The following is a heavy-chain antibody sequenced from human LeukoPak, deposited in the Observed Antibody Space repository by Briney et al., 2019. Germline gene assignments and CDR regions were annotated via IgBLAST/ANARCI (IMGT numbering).Heavy chain of an antibody. CDR1: GFTFSSYW. CDR3: ARGDFNDYGDYVDAFEI. Sequence: GGSLRLYCAASGFTFSSYWMSWVRQAPGKGLEWVANIKPDGSEKYCVDSVKGRFTISRDNAKKSLYLQMNSLRAEDTAVYYCARGDFNDYGDYVDAFEIWGQGTMVTVSA. V-gene: IGHV3-7*01. CDR2: IKPDGSEK. D-gene: IGHD4-17*01. J-gene: IGHJ3*02.